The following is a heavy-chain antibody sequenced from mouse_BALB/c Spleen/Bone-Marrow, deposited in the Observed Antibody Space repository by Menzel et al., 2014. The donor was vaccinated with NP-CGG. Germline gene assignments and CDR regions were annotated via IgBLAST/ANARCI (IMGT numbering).Heavy chain of an antibody. D-gene: IGHD2-1*01. CDR1: GYTFTTYW. V-gene: IGHV1-87*01. CDR2: IYPGDGDT. Sequence: VKLVESGAELARPGASVKLSCKASGYTFTTYWMQWVRQRPGQGLEWIGAIYPGDGDTRYTQKFKGKATLTADKSSSTAYVQLSSLASEDSAVYYCARRGNGFDYWGQGTTLTVSS. J-gene: IGHJ2*01. CDR3: ARRGNGFDY.